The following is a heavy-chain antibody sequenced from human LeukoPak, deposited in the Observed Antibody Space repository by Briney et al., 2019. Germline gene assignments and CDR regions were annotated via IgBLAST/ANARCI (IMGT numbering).Heavy chain of an antibody. CDR3: ARDPYDYSNLDPIDY. D-gene: IGHD4-11*01. CDR1: GYTFTSHG. Sequence: ASVKVSCKASGYTFTSHGLSWARQAPGQGLEWMGWISIYSGNTNYAQKFQDRISMTTDTSTSTAYMELRSLRSDDTAVYYCARDPYDYSNLDPIDYWGQGTLVTVSS. J-gene: IGHJ4*02. CDR2: ISIYSGNT. V-gene: IGHV1-18*01.